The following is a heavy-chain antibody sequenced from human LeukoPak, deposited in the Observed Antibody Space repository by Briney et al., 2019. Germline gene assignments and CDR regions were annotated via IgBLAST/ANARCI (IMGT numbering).Heavy chain of an antibody. V-gene: IGHV1-18*01. CDR2: ISAYNGNT. D-gene: IGHD6-19*01. CDR3: ARTFIAVVGRDDAFDI. Sequence: RASVKVSCKASGYTFTSYGISWVRQAPGQGLEWMGWISAYNGNTNYAQKLQGRVTMTTDTSTSTAYMELRSLRSDDTAVYYCARTFIAVVGRDDAFDIWGQGTMVTVSS. CDR1: GYTFTSYG. J-gene: IGHJ3*02.